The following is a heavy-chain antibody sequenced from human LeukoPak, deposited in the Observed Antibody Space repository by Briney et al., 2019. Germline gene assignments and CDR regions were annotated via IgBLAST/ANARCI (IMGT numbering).Heavy chain of an antibody. CDR3: ARDYSSGWYYAFDY. CDR2: ISSSGSTI. Sequence: PGGSLRLSCAASGFTFSSYEMNWVRQAPGKGLEWVSYISSSGSTIYYADSVKGRFTISRDNAKNSLYLQMNSLRAEDTAVYYCARDYSSGWYYAFDYWGQGTLVTVSS. J-gene: IGHJ4*02. V-gene: IGHV3-48*03. D-gene: IGHD6-19*01. CDR1: GFTFSSYE.